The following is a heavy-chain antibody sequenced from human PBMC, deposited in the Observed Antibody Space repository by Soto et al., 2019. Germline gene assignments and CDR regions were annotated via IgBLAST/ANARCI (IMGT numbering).Heavy chain of an antibody. CDR1: GFTFSSYG. Sequence: QVQLVESGGGVVQPGRSLRLSCAASGFTFSSYGMHWVRQAPGKGLEWVAVIWYDGSNKYYADSVKGRFTISRDNSKNTLYLQMNSLRAEDTAVYYCARGMAGDYYFDYWGQGTLVTVSS. CDR3: ARGMAGDYYFDY. J-gene: IGHJ4*02. V-gene: IGHV3-33*01. D-gene: IGHD2-21*02. CDR2: IWYDGSNK.